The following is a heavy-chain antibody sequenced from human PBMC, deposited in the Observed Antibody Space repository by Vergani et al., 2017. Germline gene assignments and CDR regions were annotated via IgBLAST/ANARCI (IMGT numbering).Heavy chain of an antibody. J-gene: IGHJ4*02. Sequence: QLQLQESGPGLVKPSETLSLTCTVSGGSISSSSYYWGWIRQPPGKGLEWIGSIYYSGSTNYNPSLKSRVTISVDTSKNQFSLKLSSVTAADTAVYYCARAEGSGISFDYWGQGTLVTVSS. V-gene: IGHV4-39*07. D-gene: IGHD3-10*01. CDR3: ARAEGSGISFDY. CDR2: IYYSGST. CDR1: GGSISSSSYY.